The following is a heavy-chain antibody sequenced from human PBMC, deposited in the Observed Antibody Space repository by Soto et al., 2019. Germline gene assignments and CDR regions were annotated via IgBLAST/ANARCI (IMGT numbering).Heavy chain of an antibody. CDR2: IIPIFGTA. Sequence: QVQLVQSRAEVKKPGSSVKVSCKASGGTFSSYAISWVRQAPGQGLEWMGGIIPIFGTANYAQKFQGRVTITADESTSTAYMELSSLRSEDTAVYYCARHTAMVRGARTNYYYYGMDVWGHGTTVTVSS. D-gene: IGHD5-18*01. CDR3: ARHTAMVRGARTNYYYYGMDV. J-gene: IGHJ6*02. CDR1: GGTFSSYA. V-gene: IGHV1-69*12.